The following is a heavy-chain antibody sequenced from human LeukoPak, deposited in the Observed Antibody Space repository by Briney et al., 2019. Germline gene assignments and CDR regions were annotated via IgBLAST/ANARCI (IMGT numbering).Heavy chain of an antibody. Sequence: GASVKVSCKASGYTFTSYGISWVRQAPGQGLEWMGGIIPIFGTANYAQKFQGRVTITTDESTSTAYMELSSLRSEDTAVYYCAREGLGGSGRFDYWGQGTLVTVSS. CDR3: AREGLGGSGRFDY. CDR1: GYTFTSYG. J-gene: IGHJ4*02. CDR2: IIPIFGTA. D-gene: IGHD3-10*01. V-gene: IGHV1-69*05.